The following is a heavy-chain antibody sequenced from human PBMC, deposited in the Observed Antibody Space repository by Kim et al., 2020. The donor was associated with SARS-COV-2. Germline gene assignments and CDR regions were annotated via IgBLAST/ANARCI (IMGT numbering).Heavy chain of an antibody. D-gene: IGHD2-2*01. CDR2: ISAYNGNT. J-gene: IGHJ6*02. CDR1: GYTFTSYG. Sequence: ASVKVSCKASGYTFTSYGISWVRQAPGQGLEWMGWISAYNGNTNYAQKLQGRVTMTTDTSTSTAYMELRSLRSDDTAVYYCARDPVVPTIYYYYGMDVWGQGTTVTVSS. CDR3: ARDPVVPTIYYYYGMDV. V-gene: IGHV1-18*01.